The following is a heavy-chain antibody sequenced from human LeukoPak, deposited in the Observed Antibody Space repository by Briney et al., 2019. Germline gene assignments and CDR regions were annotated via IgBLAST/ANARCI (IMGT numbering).Heavy chain of an antibody. D-gene: IGHD4-17*01. CDR2: INPNSGGT. CDR3: ASMLQIATTDPFDI. Sequence: ASVKVSCKASGYAFTGSYLHWVRQAPGQGLRWMGWINPNSGGTNYAQNFQGRVTMTRDTSISTAYMVLRSLRSDDTAVYYCASMLQIATTDPFDIWGQGTMVTVSS. J-gene: IGHJ3*02. CDR1: GYAFTGSY. V-gene: IGHV1-2*02.